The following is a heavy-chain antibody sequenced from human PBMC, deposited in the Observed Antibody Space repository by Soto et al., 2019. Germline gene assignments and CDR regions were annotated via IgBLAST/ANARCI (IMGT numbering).Heavy chain of an antibody. Sequence: ASVKVSCKASGYTFTSYDINWVRQATGQGLEWMGWMNPYNGNTGYAQKFQGRVTMTTDTSTSTAYMELRSLRSEDTAVYYCARDGSSSCYNWFDPWGRGTLVTVSS. CDR2: MNPYNGNT. V-gene: IGHV1-8*01. D-gene: IGHD6-13*01. CDR3: ARDGSSSCYNWFDP. J-gene: IGHJ5*02. CDR1: GYTFTSYD.